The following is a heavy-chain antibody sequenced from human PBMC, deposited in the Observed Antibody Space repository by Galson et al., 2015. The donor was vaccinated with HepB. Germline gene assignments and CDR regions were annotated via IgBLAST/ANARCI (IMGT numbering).Heavy chain of an antibody. CDR1: EFAFSDYY. V-gene: IGHV3-72*01. D-gene: IGHD3-10*01. Sequence: SLRLSCAASEFAFSDYYIDWVRQAAGTGLEWVGRIRNKPNSYTTDYAASVKGRFAISRDDSKNSVDLQMNSLKTEDTAIYYCVRVGFGSRRGALDIWGQGTMVIVSS. J-gene: IGHJ3*02. CDR3: VRVGFGSRRGALDI. CDR2: IRNKPNSYTT.